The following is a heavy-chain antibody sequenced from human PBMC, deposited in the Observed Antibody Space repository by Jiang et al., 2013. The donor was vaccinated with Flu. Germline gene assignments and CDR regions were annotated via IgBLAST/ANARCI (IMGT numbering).Heavy chain of an antibody. Sequence: GPGLVKPSETLSLTCTVSGGSISSYYWSWIRQPPGKGLEWIGYIYYSGSTNYNPSLKSRVTISVDTSKNQFSLKLSSVTAADTAVYYCARHLTTFDYWGQGTLVTVSS. CDR1: GGSISSYY. CDR2: IYYSGST. CDR3: ARHLTTFDY. J-gene: IGHJ4*02. D-gene: IGHD4-17*01. V-gene: IGHV4-59*08.